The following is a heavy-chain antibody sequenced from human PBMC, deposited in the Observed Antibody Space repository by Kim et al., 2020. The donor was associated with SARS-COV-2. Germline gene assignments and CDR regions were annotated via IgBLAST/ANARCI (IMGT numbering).Heavy chain of an antibody. Sequence: TYAQGFTGRFVFSLDTSVSTAYLQISSLKAEDTAVYYCARVEPAFGELYHYWGQGTLVTVSS. J-gene: IGHJ4*02. D-gene: IGHD3-10*01. V-gene: IGHV7-4-1*02. CDR3: ARVEPAFGELYHY.